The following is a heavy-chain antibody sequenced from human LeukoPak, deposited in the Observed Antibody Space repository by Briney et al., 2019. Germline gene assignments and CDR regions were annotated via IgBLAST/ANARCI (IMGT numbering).Heavy chain of an antibody. J-gene: IGHJ4*02. Sequence: PSETLSLTCTVSGGSTSGYYWSWIRQPPGKGLEWIGDIYYSGSTNYNPSLTSRVTISVDTSKNQFSLKLNSVTAADTAVYYCARGWDGIAVAGSFDYWGQGTPVTVSS. CDR3: ARGWDGIAVAGSFDY. V-gene: IGHV4-59*01. CDR2: IYYSGST. D-gene: IGHD6-19*01. CDR1: GGSTSGYY.